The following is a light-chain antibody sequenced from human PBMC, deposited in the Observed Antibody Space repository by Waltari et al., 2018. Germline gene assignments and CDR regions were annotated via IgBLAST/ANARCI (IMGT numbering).Light chain of an antibody. J-gene: IGLJ2*01. V-gene: IGLV2-14*01. Sequence: QSALTQPASVSGSPGQSITISCTGTSSDVGGYNYVSWYQQHPGKAPKLMVYDVSKRPPGVASRCSGSKSGNTASLTISGLQAEDEADYYCSSYTSSSTLVFGGGTKLTVL. CDR1: SSDVGGYNY. CDR2: DVS. CDR3: SSYTSSSTLV.